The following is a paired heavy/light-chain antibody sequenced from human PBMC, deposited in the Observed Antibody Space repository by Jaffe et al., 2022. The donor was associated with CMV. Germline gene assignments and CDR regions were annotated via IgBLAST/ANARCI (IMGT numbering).Heavy chain of an antibody. CDR1: GYIFTNNG. J-gene: IGHJ4*02. Sequence: QVHLVQSGPEVKRPGASVKVSCKASGYIFTNNGINWVRQAPGQGLVWMGWVSPYNGYRSSAQNLQDRVTLTTDTSTNTAYLELRSLRSDDTAVYYCARDTRFPDYYDNHGYPGPFDSWGQGTLVTVSS. CDR3: ARDTRFPDYYDNHGYPGPFDS. D-gene: IGHD3-22*01. V-gene: IGHV1-18*04. CDR2: VSPYNGYR.
Light chain of an antibody. J-gene: IGKJ2*01. CDR2: GAS. CDR3: QQSGSSPPT. CDR1: QIISSNY. V-gene: IGKV3-20*01. Sequence: EIVLTQSPGTLSLSPGERATLSCRASQIISSNYLAWYQQKPGQAPRLLIYGASSRATGIPDRFSGSGSETDFTLTISRLEPEDFAVYYCQQSGSSPPTFGQGAKLEIK.